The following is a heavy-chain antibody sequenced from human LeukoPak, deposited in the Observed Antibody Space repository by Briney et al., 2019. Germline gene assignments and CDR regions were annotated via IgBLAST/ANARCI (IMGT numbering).Heavy chain of an antibody. V-gene: IGHV3-21*01. D-gene: IGHD6-13*01. J-gene: IGHJ4*02. Sequence: GSLRLSCAASKFTFSDYSMSWVRQAPGKGLEWVSSISSIRNYIYYADSVKGRFTVSRDNAKNSLYLQMNSLRAEDTAVYYCARGPGGSSWYLALEGGYYFDYWGQGTLVTVSS. CDR3: ARGPGGSSWYLALEGGYYFDY. CDR1: KFTFSDYS. CDR2: ISSIRNYI.